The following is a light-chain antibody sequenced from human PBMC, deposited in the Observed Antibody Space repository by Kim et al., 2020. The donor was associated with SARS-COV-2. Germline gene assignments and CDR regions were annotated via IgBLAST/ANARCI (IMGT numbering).Light chain of an antibody. V-gene: IGKV3-20*01. CDR2: GAS. Sequence: EIVLTQSPGTLSLSPGERDTLSCRASQSVSSSYLAWYQQKPGQAPRLLIYGASSRATGIPDRFSGSGSGTDFTLTISRLDPEYFAVYYCQQYGSSPETFGQGTKVDIK. CDR3: QQYGSSPET. J-gene: IGKJ1*01. CDR1: QSVSSSY.